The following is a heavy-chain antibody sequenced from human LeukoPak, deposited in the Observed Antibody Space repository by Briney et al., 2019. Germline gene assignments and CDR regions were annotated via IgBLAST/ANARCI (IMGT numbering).Heavy chain of an antibody. V-gene: IGHV3-48*04. CDR3: ARTYDFGRGPPGDAFDN. J-gene: IGHJ3*02. CDR1: GFSFSSFS. CDR2: ISSSGSTI. D-gene: IGHD3-3*01. Sequence: GGSLRLSCAASGFSFSSFSMTWVRQAPGKGLEWVSYISSSGSTIYYADSVKGRFTISRDNAKNSLYLQMNSLRAEDTAVYYCARTYDFGRGPPGDAFDNWGPGTWVIVSS.